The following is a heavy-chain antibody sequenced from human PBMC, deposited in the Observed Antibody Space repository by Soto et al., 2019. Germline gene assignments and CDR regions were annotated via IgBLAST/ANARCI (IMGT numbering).Heavy chain of an antibody. CDR2: IYYSGST. D-gene: IGHD4-17*01. CDR1: GVSVSSGSYY. CDR3: ARDPTVVTYYYYSMDV. J-gene: IGHJ6*02. Sequence: TLSLTCTVSGVSVSSGSYYWSWIRQPPGKGLEWIGYIYYSGSTNYNPSLKSRVTISVDTSKNQFSLKLSSVTAADTAVYYCARDPTVVTYYYYSMDVWGQGTTVTVSS. V-gene: IGHV4-61*01.